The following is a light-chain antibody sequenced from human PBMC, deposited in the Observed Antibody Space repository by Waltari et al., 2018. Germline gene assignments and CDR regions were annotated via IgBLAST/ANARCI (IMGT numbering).Light chain of an antibody. CDR3: QHYVSLPVT. J-gene: IGKJ1*01. CDR2: DAS. V-gene: IGKV3-20*01. Sequence: CRASQRVSRTLAWYQQKPGQAPRLLIYDASSRATGIPDRFSGSGSGTDFSLTITRLEPEDFAVYYCQHYVSLPVTFGQGTKVEIK. CDR1: QRVSRT.